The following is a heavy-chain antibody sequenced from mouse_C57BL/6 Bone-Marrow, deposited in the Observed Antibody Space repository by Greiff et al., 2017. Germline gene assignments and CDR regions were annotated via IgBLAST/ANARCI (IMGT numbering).Heavy chain of an antibody. CDR3: ARDGSYDYDASYYAMDY. J-gene: IGHJ4*01. Sequence: EVQRVESGGGLVKPGGSLKLSCAASGFTFSSYAMSWVRQTPEKRLEWVATISDGGSYTYYPDNVKGRFTISRDNAKNNLYLQMSHLKSEDTAMYYCARDGSYDYDASYYAMDYWGQGTSVTVSS. V-gene: IGHV5-4*01. CDR1: GFTFSSYA. CDR2: ISDGGSYT. D-gene: IGHD2-4*01.